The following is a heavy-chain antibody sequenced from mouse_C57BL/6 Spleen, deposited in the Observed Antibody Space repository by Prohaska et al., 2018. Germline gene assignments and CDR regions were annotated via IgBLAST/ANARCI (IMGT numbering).Heavy chain of an antibody. D-gene: IGHD1-1*01. CDR2: INPNNGGT. Sequence: QSHGKSLEWIGDINPNNGGTIYNQKFKGKATLTVDKSSSTAYMELRSLTSEDTAVYYCAREGLLRYRGYYAMDYWGQGTSVTVSS. CDR3: AREGLLRYRGYYAMDY. J-gene: IGHJ4*01. V-gene: IGHV1-18*01.